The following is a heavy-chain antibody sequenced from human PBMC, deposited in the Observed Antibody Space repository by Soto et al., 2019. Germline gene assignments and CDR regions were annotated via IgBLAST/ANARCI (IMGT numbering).Heavy chain of an antibody. CDR3: VREGRATETTRGVWYFDL. Sequence: QVQLVESGGGVVQPGRSLRLSCSASGFTFSSYALHWVRQAPGKGLEWVALISNDGCNKYNADSVRGRFTISRDNSKNTLYLQMNSRRPEDTAVYYCVREGRATETTRGVWYFDLWGRGTLVTVSS. D-gene: IGHD4-17*01. V-gene: IGHV3-30-3*01. CDR1: GFTFSSYA. J-gene: IGHJ2*01. CDR2: ISNDGCNK.